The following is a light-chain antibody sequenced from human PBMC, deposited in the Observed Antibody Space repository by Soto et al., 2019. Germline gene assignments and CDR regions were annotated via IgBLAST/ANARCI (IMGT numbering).Light chain of an antibody. CDR1: QGISTY. Sequence: DLQMTQSPSSLSASVGDRVTITCRASQGISTYLNWYQQKPGKAPKLLIYAASSLQSGVPSRFSGSGSETDFTLTISSLQPEDFATYSCQQSYNTTWTFGQGTKVEIK. J-gene: IGKJ1*01. CDR3: QQSYNTTWT. CDR2: AAS. V-gene: IGKV1-39*01.